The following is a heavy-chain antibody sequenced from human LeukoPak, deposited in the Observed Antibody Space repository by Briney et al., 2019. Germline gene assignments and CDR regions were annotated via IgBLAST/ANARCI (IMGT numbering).Heavy chain of an antibody. Sequence: SETLSLTRTVSGGSISSCGYYWSWIRQHPGKGLEWIGYIYYSGSTYYNPSLKSRITISEDTSKNQFSRKLSSVTAADTDVYSCGSVYNGPGTIFDYWGEGTMVTVSS. CDR3: GSVYNGPGTIFDY. V-gene: IGHV4-31*03. CDR1: GGSISSCGYY. J-gene: IGHJ4*02. CDR2: IYYSGST. D-gene: IGHD5-12*01.